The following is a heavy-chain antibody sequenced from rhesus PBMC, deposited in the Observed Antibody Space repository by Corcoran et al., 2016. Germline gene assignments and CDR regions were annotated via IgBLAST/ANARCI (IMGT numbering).Heavy chain of an antibody. V-gene: IGHV4-57*01. Sequence: QLQLQESGPGLVKPSETLSLTCAVPGGSVSRSNWWSRIRQPPGKGLEWIGRISGSGGSTRYNPSLTSRVTISTGTSKNQFSLKVSSVTAADTAVYYCARYYSGYYFDYWGQGVLVTVSS. CDR2: ISGSGGST. CDR3: ARYYSGYYFDY. J-gene: IGHJ4*01. D-gene: IGHD3-16*01. CDR1: GGSVSRSNW.